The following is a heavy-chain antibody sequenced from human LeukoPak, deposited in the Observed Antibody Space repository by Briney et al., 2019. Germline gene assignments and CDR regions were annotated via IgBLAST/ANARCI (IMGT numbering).Heavy chain of an antibody. CDR3: ARAGSSSWYYYYYGMDV. D-gene: IGHD6-13*01. J-gene: IGHJ6*02. V-gene: IGHV3-30-3*01. CDR2: GTNK. Sequence: GTNKYYAASVNGPFTISRDNSQNTLYLQMNSLRAEDTAVYYCARAGSSSWYYYYYGMDVRGQGTTVTVSS.